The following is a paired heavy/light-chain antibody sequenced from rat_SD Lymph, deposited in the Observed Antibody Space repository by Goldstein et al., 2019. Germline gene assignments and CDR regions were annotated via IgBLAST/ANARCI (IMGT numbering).Light chain of an antibody. J-gene: IGKJ1*01. CDR3: QQSWNDPPT. CDR1: ESVSTL. Sequence: DTVLTQSPALAVSPGERVTISCRASESVSTLMHWYQQKPGQQPKLLIYLASHLESGVPARFSGSGSGTDFTLTIDPVEADDTATYYCQQSWNDPPTFGGGTKLELK. CDR2: LAS. V-gene: IGKV3S9*01.
Heavy chain of an antibody. CDR1: GFTFSNYG. Sequence: EVQLVESGGGLVQPGRSLKLSCAASGFTFSNYGMHWIRQAPTKGLEWVASISPSGGSTYYRDSVKGRFTISRDNAKSTLYLQMDSLRSEDTATYYCATEGGLGYYFDYWGQGVMVTVSS. CDR2: ISPSGGST. CDR3: ATEGGLGYYFDY. D-gene: IGHD5-1*01. V-gene: IGHV5-19*01. J-gene: IGHJ2*01.